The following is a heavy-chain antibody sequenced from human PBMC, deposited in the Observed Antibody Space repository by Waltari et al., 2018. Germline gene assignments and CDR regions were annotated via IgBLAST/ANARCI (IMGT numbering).Heavy chain of an antibody. J-gene: IGHJ4*02. CDR2: IYHSGST. CDR1: GYSISSGYY. Sequence: QVQLQESRPGLVKPSETLSLTCAVSGYSISSGYYWGWLRQRPGKGLEWIGSIYHSGSTYYNPYLKSRVTISVDTSKNQFSLKLGSVTAADTAEYYCARQSDYWGQGTLVTVSS. V-gene: IGHV4-38-2*01. CDR3: ARQSDY.